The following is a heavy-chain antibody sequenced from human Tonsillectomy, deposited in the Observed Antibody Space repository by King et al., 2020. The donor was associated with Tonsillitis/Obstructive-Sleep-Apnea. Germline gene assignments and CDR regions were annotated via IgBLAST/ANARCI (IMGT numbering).Heavy chain of an antibody. D-gene: IGHD2-21*02. CDR1: GFTFGDYA. V-gene: IGHV3-49*04. Sequence: VQLVESGGGLVQSGRSLRLSCTASGFTFGDYAMSWVRQAPGEGLEWVGFIRSKAYGGTTEYAASVKGTFTISRDDSKSIAYLQMNSLKTEDTAVYYCTRGPAKGGDPSKYYLFDYWGQGALVTVSS. CDR3: TRGPAKGGDPSKYYLFDY. J-gene: IGHJ4*02. CDR2: IRSKAYGGTT.